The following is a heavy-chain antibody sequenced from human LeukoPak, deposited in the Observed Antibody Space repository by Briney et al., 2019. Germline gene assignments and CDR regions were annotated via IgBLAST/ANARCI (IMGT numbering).Heavy chain of an antibody. D-gene: IGHD4-17*01. CDR3: ARGLTTVTTSNWFDP. V-gene: IGHV4-4*02. CDR1: GGSISSSNW. Sequence: SETLSLTCAVSGGSISSSNWWSWVRQPPGKGLEWIGEINHSGSTNYNPSLKSRVTISVDTSKNQFSLKLSSVTAADTAVYSCARGLTTVTTSNWFDPWGQGTLVAVSS. CDR2: INHSGST. J-gene: IGHJ5*02.